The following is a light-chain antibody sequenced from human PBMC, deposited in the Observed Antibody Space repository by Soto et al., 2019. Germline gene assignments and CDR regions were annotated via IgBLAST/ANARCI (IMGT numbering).Light chain of an antibody. CDR1: QSLSSN. Sequence: EIVMTQSPATLSVSPGERATLSCRASQSLSSNLAWYQQKAGQVPRLLIYDASTRATGIPARFSGSGSGTEFTLTISSLQSEDFAVYYCQQYNNWPRTFGQGTKEEIK. CDR2: DAS. CDR3: QQYNNWPRT. V-gene: IGKV3-15*01. J-gene: IGKJ1*01.